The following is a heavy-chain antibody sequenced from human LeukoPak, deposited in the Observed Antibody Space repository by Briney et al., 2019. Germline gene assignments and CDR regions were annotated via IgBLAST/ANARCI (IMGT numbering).Heavy chain of an antibody. CDR1: GFTFSSYA. CDR2: ISYDGTNK. D-gene: IGHD3-16*01. J-gene: IGHJ4*02. Sequence: GGSLRLSCAASGFTFSSYAMHWVRQAPGKGLEWVAVISYDGTNKYYADSVKGRFTISRDLSKNTLYLQMDSLRTEDTAVYYCATLGDYGDYWGQGTLVTVSS. V-gene: IGHV3-30-3*01. CDR3: ATLGDYGDY.